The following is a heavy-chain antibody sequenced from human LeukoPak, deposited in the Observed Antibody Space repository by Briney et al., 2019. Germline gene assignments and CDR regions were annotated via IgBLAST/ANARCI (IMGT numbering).Heavy chain of an antibody. Sequence: PSETLSLTCTVSGGSISSSSYYWGWIRQPPGKGLEWFGSIYYSGSTYYNPSLKSRVTISVDTSKNHFSVKLSSVTAADTAVYYCARGKRAVAGILGYWGQGTLVTVSS. CDR2: IYYSGST. J-gene: IGHJ4*02. V-gene: IGHV4-39*02. D-gene: IGHD6-19*01. CDR1: GGSISSSSYY. CDR3: ARGKRAVAGILGY.